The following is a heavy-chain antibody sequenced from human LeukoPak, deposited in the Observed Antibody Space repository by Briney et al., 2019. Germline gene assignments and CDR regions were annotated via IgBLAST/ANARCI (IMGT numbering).Heavy chain of an antibody. Sequence: PGGSLRLSCTGSGFTFRNYAMSWVRQAPGKGLEWVSAITYSGGDTFHADSVKGRFSISRDNSKNTLYLKMNSLRAEDTAVYYCGKGSAEARPYYFDYWGQGTLVTVSS. V-gene: IGHV3-23*01. J-gene: IGHJ4*02. CDR3: GKGSAEARPYYFDY. CDR2: ITYSGGDT. D-gene: IGHD2-21*01. CDR1: GFTFRNYA.